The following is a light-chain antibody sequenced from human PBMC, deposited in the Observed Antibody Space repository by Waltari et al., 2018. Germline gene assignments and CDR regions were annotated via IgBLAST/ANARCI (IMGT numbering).Light chain of an antibody. V-gene: IGLV2-14*03. CDR1: SRDVGGYNY. CDR2: DVS. J-gene: IGLJ2*01. CDR3: SSYTTSSTLGI. Sequence: QSALTQPASVSGSPGQSITISCTGTSRDVGGYNYVSWYQQYSGKAPKLMIYDVSNRPSGVSDRFSGPKSGNPASLTISELQAEDEADYYCSSYTTSSTLGIFGGGTKLTVL.